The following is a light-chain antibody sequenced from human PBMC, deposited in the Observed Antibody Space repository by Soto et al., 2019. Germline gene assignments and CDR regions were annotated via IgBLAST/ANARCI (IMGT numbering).Light chain of an antibody. CDR2: AAS. CDR3: QQSGDTPPWT. V-gene: IGKV1-39*01. CDR1: QSIRKY. Sequence: DIHMTQSPSSLSASIGDRVIITFRASQSIRKYLNWYQHKPGKVPTLLIYAASSLQSGVPSRFSGSGSGTEFTLTITSLQPEDFATYYCQQSGDTPPWTFGQGTKVDI. J-gene: IGKJ1*01.